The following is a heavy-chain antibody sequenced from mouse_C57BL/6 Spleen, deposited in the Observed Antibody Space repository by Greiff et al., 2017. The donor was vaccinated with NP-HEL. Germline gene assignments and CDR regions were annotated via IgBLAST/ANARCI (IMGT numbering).Heavy chain of an antibody. CDR1: GYTFTDYN. D-gene: IGHD2-4*01. CDR3: AVHYDYDVPNYAMDY. J-gene: IGHJ4*01. V-gene: IGHV1-22*01. Sequence: VQLQQSGPELVKPGASVKMSCKASGYTFTDYNMHWVKQSHGKSLEWIGYINPNNGGTSYNQKFKGKATLTVNKSSSTAYMELRSLTSEDSAVYYCAVHYDYDVPNYAMDYWGQGTSVTVSS. CDR2: INPNNGGT.